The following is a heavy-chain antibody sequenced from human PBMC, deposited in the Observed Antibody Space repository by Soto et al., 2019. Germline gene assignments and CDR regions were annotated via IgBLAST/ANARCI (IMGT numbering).Heavy chain of an antibody. V-gene: IGHV4-30-4*01. D-gene: IGHD1-1*01. Sequence: QAQLQESRPGLVRPSQTLSLTCTVSGDSISRADCYWSWLRQTPGMGLEWLGHIFYSGTTYHNPSLKTRLTISVDTSKNPFSLRLTSVTAADTAVYYCARDLWVEHELYYYGMDVWGEGTTVTFSS. CDR2: IFYSGTT. J-gene: IGHJ6*02. CDR1: GDSISRADCY. CDR3: ARDLWVEHELYYYGMDV.